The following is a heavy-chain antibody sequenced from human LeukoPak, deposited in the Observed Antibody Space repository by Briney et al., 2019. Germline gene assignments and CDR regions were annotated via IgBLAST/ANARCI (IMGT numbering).Heavy chain of an antibody. CDR3: AKGRYYYYYMDV. J-gene: IGHJ6*03. CDR2: ISGSGGST. CDR1: GFTFSSYA. Sequence: GGSLRLSCAASGFTFSSYAMSWVRQAPGKGLEWVSAISGSGGSTYYADSVKGRFTISRDNSKNTLYLQMNSLRAEDTAIYYCAKGRYYYYYMDVWGKGTTVTISS. V-gene: IGHV3-23*01.